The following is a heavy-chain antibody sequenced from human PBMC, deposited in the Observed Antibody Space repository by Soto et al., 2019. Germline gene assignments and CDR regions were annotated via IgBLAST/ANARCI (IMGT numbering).Heavy chain of an antibody. CDR2: IYYSGST. V-gene: IGHV4-31*03. J-gene: IGHJ4*02. D-gene: IGHD3-22*01. CDR3: ARVNYYDSSGYYYTSYYFDY. CDR1: GGSISSGGYY. Sequence: SETLSLTCTVSGGSISSGGYYWSWIRQHPGKGLEWIGYIYYSGSTYCNPSLKSRVTISVDTSKNQFSLKLSSVTAADTAVYYCARVNYYDSSGYYYTSYYFDYWGQGTLVTVSS.